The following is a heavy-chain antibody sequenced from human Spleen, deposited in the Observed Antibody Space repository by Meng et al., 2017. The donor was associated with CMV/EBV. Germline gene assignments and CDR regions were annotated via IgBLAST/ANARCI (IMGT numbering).Heavy chain of an antibody. CDR2: IIPILGIS. Sequence: SVKVSCKASGGTFSSYTISWVRQAPGQGLEWMGRIIPILGISNYAQKFQGRVTITADKSTTTAYMELSSLRSDDTAVYYCARDPRAARPDYYYYYGMDVWGQGTLVTVSS. J-gene: IGHJ6*02. CDR3: ARDPRAARPDYYYYYGMDV. CDR1: GGTFSSYT. D-gene: IGHD6-6*01. V-gene: IGHV1-69*04.